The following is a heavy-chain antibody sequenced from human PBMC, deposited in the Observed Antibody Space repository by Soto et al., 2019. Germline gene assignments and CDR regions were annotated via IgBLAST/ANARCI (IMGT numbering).Heavy chain of an antibody. V-gene: IGHV1-18*01. CDR3: ARDLGGIVVVVAATRAFDY. Sequence: GASVKVSCKASGYTFTSYGISWVRQAPGQGLEWMGWISAYNGNTNYAQKLQGRVTMTTGTSTSTAYMELRSLRSDDTAVYYCARDLGGIVVVVAATRAFDYWGQGTLVTVSS. D-gene: IGHD2-15*01. CDR1: GYTFTSYG. CDR2: ISAYNGNT. J-gene: IGHJ4*02.